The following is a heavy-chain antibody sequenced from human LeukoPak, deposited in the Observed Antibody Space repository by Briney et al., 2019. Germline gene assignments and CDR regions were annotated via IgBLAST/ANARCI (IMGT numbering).Heavy chain of an antibody. Sequence: AGGSLRLSCAASGFTFSSDWLSWVRQAPGKGLEWVANIKQDGSDKYYVDSVKGRFTISRDNAKNSLYLQMNSLRAEDTAVYYCARGPYWGQGTLGTVSS. V-gene: IGHV3-7*01. CDR1: GFTFSSDW. CDR3: ARGPY. J-gene: IGHJ4*02. CDR2: IKQDGSDK.